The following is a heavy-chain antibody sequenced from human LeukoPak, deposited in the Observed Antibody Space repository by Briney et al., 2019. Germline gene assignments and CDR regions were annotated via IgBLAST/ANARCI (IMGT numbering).Heavy chain of an antibody. J-gene: IGHJ4*02. Sequence: GGSLRLSCAASGFTFSSYWMSWVRQAPGKGLEWVANIKQDGSEKYYVDSVKGRFTISRDNAKNSLYLQMNSLRAEDTAVYYCARDDVLYDFWSGYYDYWGQGTLVTVSS. CDR1: GFTFSSYW. CDR3: ARDDVLYDFWSGYYDY. V-gene: IGHV3-7*01. D-gene: IGHD3-3*01. CDR2: IKQDGSEK.